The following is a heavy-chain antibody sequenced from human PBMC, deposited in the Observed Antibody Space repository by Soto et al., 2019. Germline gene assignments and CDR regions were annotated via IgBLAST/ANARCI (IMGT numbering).Heavy chain of an antibody. J-gene: IGHJ4*02. CDR2: IYYSGST. CDR3: ARDQDDSSGYSYFDY. V-gene: IGHV4-31*03. CDR1: GGSISSGGYY. D-gene: IGHD3-22*01. Sequence: QVQLQESGPGLVKPSQTPSLTCTVSGGSISSGGYYWSWIRQHPGKGLEWIGYIYYSGSTYYNPSLKSRVTISVDTSKNQFSLKLSSVTAADTAVYYCARDQDDSSGYSYFDYWGQGTLVTVSS.